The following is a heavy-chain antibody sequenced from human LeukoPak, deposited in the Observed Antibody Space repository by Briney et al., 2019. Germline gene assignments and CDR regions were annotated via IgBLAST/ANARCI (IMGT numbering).Heavy chain of an antibody. Sequence: GRSLRLSCAAPGFTFNSYTMHRVRQAPGKGLEWVAVMSSDGNKKFYAEYVKGRFTISRDNSENTLYLEMNSLRGEDTAVYYCARGDYDLSGSYHYGMDVWGQGTTVTVSS. CDR1: GFTFNSYT. J-gene: IGHJ6*02. CDR2: MSSDGNKK. V-gene: IGHV3-30-3*01. D-gene: IGHD3-10*01. CDR3: ARGDYDLSGSYHYGMDV.